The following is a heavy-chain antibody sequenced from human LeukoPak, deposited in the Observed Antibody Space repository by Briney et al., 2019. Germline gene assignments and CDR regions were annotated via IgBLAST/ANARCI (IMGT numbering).Heavy chain of an antibody. D-gene: IGHD4-17*01. CDR2: ISRSGGYT. V-gene: IGHV3-23*01. CDR3: SKKGQSEDYGKPG. J-gene: IGHJ4*02. CDR1: GFTFSSYD. Sequence: PGGSLRLSCAAFGFTFSSYDMYWVRQAPGKGLECVSVISRSGGYTYYADSVKGRFTISRDTSRDTLYLQMNSLRAEDTAVYFCSKKGQSEDYGKPGWGQGTLVTVSS.